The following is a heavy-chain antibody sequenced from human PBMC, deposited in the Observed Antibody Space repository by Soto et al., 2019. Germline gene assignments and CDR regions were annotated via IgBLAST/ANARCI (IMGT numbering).Heavy chain of an antibody. CDR1: GGSISSYY. Sequence: PSETLSLTCTVSGGSISSYYWSWIRQAPEKGLEWIGYIYYSGSTSYDPSLKSRVTISVDTSKNQFSLMLSSVTAADTAVYYCARGVNSWYFDYWGLGTLVTVYS. CDR3: ARGVNSWYFDY. CDR2: IYYSGST. D-gene: IGHD6-13*01. V-gene: IGHV4-59*01. J-gene: IGHJ4*02.